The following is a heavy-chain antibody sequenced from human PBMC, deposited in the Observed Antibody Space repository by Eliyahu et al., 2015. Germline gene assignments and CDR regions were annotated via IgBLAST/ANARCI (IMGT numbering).Heavy chain of an antibody. CDR3: ARESAIAAALSEYFQH. CDR2: ISYDGSNK. D-gene: IGHD6-13*01. V-gene: IGHV3-30-3*01. J-gene: IGHJ1*01. CDR1: GFPFSSYA. Sequence: QVQLVESGGGVVQPGRSLRLSCAAXGFPFSSYAMHWVRQAPGKGLEWVAVISYDGSNKYYADSVKGRFTISRDNSKNTLYLQMNSLRAEDTAVYYCARESAIAAALSEYFQHWGQGTLVTVSS.